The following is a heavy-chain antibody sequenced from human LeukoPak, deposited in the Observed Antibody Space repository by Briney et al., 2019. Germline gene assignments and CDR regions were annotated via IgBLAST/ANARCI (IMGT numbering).Heavy chain of an antibody. Sequence: GGSLRLSCAASGFTFRSYGMHWVRQAPGKGLDWVAIIWYDGSNKYYADSVKGRFIISKDNSKNTLYLQMNSLRAEDTAVYYCAKDGKRFLEWLLYQYYFDYWGQGTLVTVSS. J-gene: IGHJ4*02. D-gene: IGHD3-3*01. CDR1: GFTFRSYG. CDR2: IWYDGSNK. CDR3: AKDGKRFLEWLLYQYYFDY. V-gene: IGHV3-33*06.